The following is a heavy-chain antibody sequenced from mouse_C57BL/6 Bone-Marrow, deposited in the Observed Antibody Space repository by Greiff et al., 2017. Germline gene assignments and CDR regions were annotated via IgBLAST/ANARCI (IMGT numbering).Heavy chain of an antibody. J-gene: IGHJ1*03. V-gene: IGHV5-4*01. CDR3: AREGYGSSGGYFDV. CDR2: ISDGGSYT. CDR1: GFTFSSYA. Sequence: EVQRVESGGGLVKPGGSLKLSCAASGFTFSSYAMSWVRQTPEKRLGWVATISDGGSYTYYPDNVKGRFTISRDNAKNNLYLQRSHLKSEDTAMYYGAREGYGSSGGYFDVWGTGTTVTVSS. D-gene: IGHD1-1*01.